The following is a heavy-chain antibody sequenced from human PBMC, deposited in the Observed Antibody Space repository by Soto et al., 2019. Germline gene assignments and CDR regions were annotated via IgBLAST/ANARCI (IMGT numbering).Heavy chain of an antibody. J-gene: IGHJ5*02. CDR2: IYYSGST. D-gene: IGHD2-2*02. Sequence: SETLSLTCTVSGGSISSSSYYWGWIRQPPGKGLEWIGSIYYSGSTYYNPSLKSRVTISVDTSKNQFSLKLSSVTAADTAVYYCAAIPADIGVGWFDPWGQGTLVTVSS. V-gene: IGHV4-39*01. CDR3: AAIPADIGVGWFDP. CDR1: GGSISSSSYY.